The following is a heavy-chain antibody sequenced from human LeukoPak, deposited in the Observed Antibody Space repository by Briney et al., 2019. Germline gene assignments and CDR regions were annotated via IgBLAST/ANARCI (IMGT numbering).Heavy chain of an antibody. CDR2: INPNSGGT. V-gene: IGHV1-2*02. CDR3: AREAYSGSYPAEYFQH. CDR1: GYTFTGYY. J-gene: IGHJ1*01. Sequence: ASVKVSCKASGYTFTGYYMHWVRQAPGQGLEWMGWINPNSGGTNYAQKFQGRVTMTRDTSISTAYMELSRLRSDDTAVYYCAREAYSGSYPAEYFQHWGQGTLVTVSS. D-gene: IGHD1-26*01.